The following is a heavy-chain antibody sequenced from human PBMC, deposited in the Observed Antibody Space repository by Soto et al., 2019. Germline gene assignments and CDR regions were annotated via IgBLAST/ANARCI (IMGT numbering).Heavy chain of an antibody. CDR3: ARDTPPTDY. CDR2: ISAYNTNT. CDR1: GYTFTSYH. V-gene: IGHV1-18*01. Sequence: QVQLVQSGAEVKKPGASVKVSCKTSGYTFTSYHISWVRQAPGQGLEWMGWISAYNTNTNYAQKFKGRVPMPTDTLTGTAYMELRSLRSDGKAVYYGARDTPPTDYWGQGTLVTVSS. J-gene: IGHJ4*02.